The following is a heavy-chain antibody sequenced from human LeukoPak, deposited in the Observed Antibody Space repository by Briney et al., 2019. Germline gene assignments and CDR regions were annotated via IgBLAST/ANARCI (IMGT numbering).Heavy chain of an antibody. Sequence: PGGSLRLSCAASGFTFSTYSMHWVRQAPGKGLECVAAISDDGSNINYADSVKGRFTISRDNSKNTLHLQMSSLRAEDTAVYYCARDYKTMSDPGFDSWGQGTLVTVSS. CDR3: ARDYKTMSDPGFDS. CDR1: GFTFSTYS. CDR2: ISDDGSNI. V-gene: IGHV3-30*04. J-gene: IGHJ4*02. D-gene: IGHD1-1*01.